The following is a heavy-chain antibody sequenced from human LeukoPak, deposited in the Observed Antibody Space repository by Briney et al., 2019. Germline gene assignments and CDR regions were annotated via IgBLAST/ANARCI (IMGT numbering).Heavy chain of an antibody. CDR1: GFTFSSYW. D-gene: IGHD3-22*01. CDR3: ARVHSSGYLYYFDD. CDR2: INSDGSST. V-gene: IGHV3-74*01. Sequence: GGSLRLSCAASGFTFSSYWMHWVRQAPGKGLVWVSRINSDGSSTSYADSVKGRFTISRDNAKNTLYLQMNSLRAEDTAVYYCARVHSSGYLYYFDDWGQGTLVTVSS. J-gene: IGHJ4*02.